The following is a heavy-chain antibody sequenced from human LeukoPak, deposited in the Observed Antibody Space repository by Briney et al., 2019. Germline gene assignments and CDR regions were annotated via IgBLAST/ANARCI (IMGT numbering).Heavy chain of an antibody. D-gene: IGHD3-9*01. CDR3: ARDLRYFTY. CDR1: GFTFSGYW. CDR2: IRQDDSEK. J-gene: IGHJ4*02. V-gene: IGHV3-7*05. Sequence: PGGSLGLSCAASGFTFSGYWMSWVRQAPGKGLEWVANIRQDDSEKYYVDSVKGRFTISRDNAKNSLYLQMNSLRAEDTALYYCARDLRYFTYWGQGTLVTVSS.